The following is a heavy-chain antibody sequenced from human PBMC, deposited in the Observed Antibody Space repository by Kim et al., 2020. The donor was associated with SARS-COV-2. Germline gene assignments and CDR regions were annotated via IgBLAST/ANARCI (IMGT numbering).Heavy chain of an antibody. Sequence: SETLSLTCTVSGGSISSYYWSWIRQPPEKGLEWIGYIYYSGSTNYNPSLKSRVTISVDTPKNQFSLKLSSVTAADTAVYYCSRHFAYYYGSGSYGAPFDIWGQGTMVTVSS. CDR1: GGSISSYY. D-gene: IGHD3-10*01. CDR3: SRHFAYYYGSGSYGAPFDI. J-gene: IGHJ3*02. V-gene: IGHV4-59*08. CDR2: IYYSGST.